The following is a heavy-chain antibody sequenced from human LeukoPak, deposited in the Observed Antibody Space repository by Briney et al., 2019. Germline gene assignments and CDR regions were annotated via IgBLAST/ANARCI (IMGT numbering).Heavy chain of an antibody. CDR3: ARGVTMPERHPGYWYFDL. CDR2: VYYSGST. V-gene: IGHV4-59*01. D-gene: IGHD3-10*01. CDR1: GGSISSYY. Sequence: SETLSLTCTVSGGSISSYYWSWIRQPPRKGMEWVGYVYYSGSTNYNPSLKSRVTISVDTSKNQFSLKLSSVTAADTAVYYCARGVTMPERHPGYWYFDLWGRGTLVTVSS. J-gene: IGHJ2*01.